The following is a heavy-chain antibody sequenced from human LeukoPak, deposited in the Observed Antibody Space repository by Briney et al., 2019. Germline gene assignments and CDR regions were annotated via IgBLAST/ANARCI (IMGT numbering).Heavy chain of an antibody. V-gene: IGHV3-74*01. Sequence: GGSLRFSCVASGFTLDTYWMQWVRQAPGKGLVWVSRISPDGTITTYADSVKGRFTISGDNAKNALYLEMNSLRAEDTAVYYCTRAVVNSFDYWGQGALVTVSS. CDR1: GFTLDTYW. CDR3: TRAVVNSFDY. D-gene: IGHD2-15*01. J-gene: IGHJ4*02. CDR2: ISPDGTIT.